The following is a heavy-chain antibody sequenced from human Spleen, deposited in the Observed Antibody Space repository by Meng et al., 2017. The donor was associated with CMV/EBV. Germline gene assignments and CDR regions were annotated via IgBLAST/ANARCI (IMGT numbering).Heavy chain of an antibody. D-gene: IGHD4-17*01. CDR3: ALLATVNPSHFDY. V-gene: IGHV1-2*02. Sequence: CKTSGYTFTGYYIHWVRQAPGQGLEWMGWINPNIGVTNYAEKFQGRVTVTRDTSISTAYMELTRLRSDDTAVYYCALLATVNPSHFDYWGQGTLVTVSS. J-gene: IGHJ4*02. CDR2: INPNIGVT. CDR1: GYTFTGYY.